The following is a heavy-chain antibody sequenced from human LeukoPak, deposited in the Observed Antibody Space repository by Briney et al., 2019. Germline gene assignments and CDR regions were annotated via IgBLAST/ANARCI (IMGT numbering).Heavy chain of an antibody. J-gene: IGHJ5*02. V-gene: IGHV3-7*01. CDR2: IKQDGSEK. Sequence: GGSLRLSCAASGFTFSSYWMSWVRQAPGKGLEWVANIKQDGSEKYYVDSVKGRFTISRDNAKNSLYLQMNGLRAEDTAVYYCARATASNWFDPWGQGTLVTVFS. D-gene: IGHD2-21*01. CDR3: ARATASNWFDP. CDR1: GFTFSSYW.